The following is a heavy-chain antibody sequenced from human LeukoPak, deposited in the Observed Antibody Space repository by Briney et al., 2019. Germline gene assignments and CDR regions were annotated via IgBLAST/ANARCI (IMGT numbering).Heavy chain of an antibody. CDR2: ISYDGSNK. Sequence: GRSLRLSCAASGFTFSSYGMHWVRQAPGKGLEWVAVISYDGSNKYYADSVKGRFTISRGNSKNTLYLQMNSLRAEDTAVYYCAKDWDIVVVVAATLIDYWGQGTLVTVSS. D-gene: IGHD2-15*01. J-gene: IGHJ4*02. CDR1: GFTFSSYG. V-gene: IGHV3-30*18. CDR3: AKDWDIVVVVAATLIDY.